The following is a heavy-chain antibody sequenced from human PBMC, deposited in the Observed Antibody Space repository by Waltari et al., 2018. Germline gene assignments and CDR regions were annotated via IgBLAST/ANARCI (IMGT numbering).Heavy chain of an antibody. J-gene: IGHJ4*02. Sequence: QVQLQESGPGLVKPSETLSLTCTVSGGSISSYYWSWIRQPPGKGLEWIGYIYYSGSTNYNPALKSRVTISVDTSKNQCSLKLSSVTAADTAVYYCARYRRRSYYFDYWGQGTLVTVSS. CDR3: ARYRRRSYYFDY. V-gene: IGHV4-59*01. D-gene: IGHD1-26*01. CDR2: IYYSGST. CDR1: GGSISSYY.